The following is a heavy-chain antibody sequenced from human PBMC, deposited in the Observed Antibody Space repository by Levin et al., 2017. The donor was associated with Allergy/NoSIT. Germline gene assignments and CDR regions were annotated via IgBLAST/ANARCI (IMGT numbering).Heavy chain of an antibody. J-gene: IGHJ6*02. CDR2: ISFDGNDK. CDR1: GFTFSNHA. Sequence: QPGGSLRLSCVDSGFTFSNHAMHWVRQAPGKGLEWVAVISFDGNDKKYADSVKGRFTISRDNSKNSLYLQMNSLRAEDTAVYYCAKGQGYCDSSTCSYYYYFTMDIWGQGTTVTVSS. D-gene: IGHD2/OR15-2a*01. V-gene: IGHV3-30*18. CDR3: AKGQGYCDSSTCSYYYYFTMDI.